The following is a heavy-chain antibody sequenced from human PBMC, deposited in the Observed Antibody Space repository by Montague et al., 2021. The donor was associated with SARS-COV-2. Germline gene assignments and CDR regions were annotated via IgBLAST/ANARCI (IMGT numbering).Heavy chain of an antibody. D-gene: IGHD1-26*01. CDR1: GGSISSGGYY. V-gene: IGHV4-31*03. CDR3: ARVKVGATNLIYFDY. CDR2: IYYTGRT. Sequence: TLSLTCSVSGGSISSGGYYWSWIRHHPGKGLKWIGYIYYTGRTYYNPSLKSRVSMPVDTSNNQFSLSLSSLTAADTAVFYCARVKVGATNLIYFDYWGQGTRVTVSS. J-gene: IGHJ4*02.